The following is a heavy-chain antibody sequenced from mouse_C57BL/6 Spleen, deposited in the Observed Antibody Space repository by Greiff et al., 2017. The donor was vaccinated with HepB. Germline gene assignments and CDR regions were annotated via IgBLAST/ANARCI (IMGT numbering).Heavy chain of an antibody. CDR2: ISSGSSTI. D-gene: IGHD2-4*01. V-gene: IGHV5-17*01. J-gene: IGHJ4*01. CDR1: GFTFSDYG. CDR3: ARGLRPLYYAMDY. Sequence: EVMLVESGGGLVKPGGSLKLSCAASGFTFSDYGMHWVRQAPEKGLEWVAYISSGSSTIYYADTVKGRFTISRDNAKNTLFLQMTSLRSEDTAMYYCARGLRPLYYAMDYWGQGTSVTVSS.